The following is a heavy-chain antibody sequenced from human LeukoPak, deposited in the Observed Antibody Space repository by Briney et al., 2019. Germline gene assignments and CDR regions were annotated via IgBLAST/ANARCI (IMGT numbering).Heavy chain of an antibody. CDR3: AREAAAAHPDY. V-gene: IGHV3-7*05. Sequence: PGGSLSLSCAASGFIFSSYLMSWVRQAPGKGLEWVANIKQDGSEKYYVDSVKGRFTISRDNAKNSLYLQMNSLRAEDTAVYYCAREAAAAHPDYWGQGTLVIVSA. CDR1: GFIFSSYL. CDR2: IKQDGSEK. J-gene: IGHJ4*02. D-gene: IGHD6-13*01.